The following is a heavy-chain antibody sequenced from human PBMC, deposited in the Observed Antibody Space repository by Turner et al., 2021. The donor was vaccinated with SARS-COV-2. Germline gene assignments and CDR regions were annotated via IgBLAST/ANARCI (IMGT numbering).Heavy chain of an antibody. CDR1: GDKFSTNG. CDR3: AREGYSGHFDH. CDR2: VVPIFGKS. J-gene: IGHJ4*02. D-gene: IGHD4-4*01. V-gene: IGHV1-69*01. Sequence: QVHLVQSGAEVKTPGSAGKVSCKVSGDKFSTNGISWVRQAPGKGLEWMGGVVPIFGKSNYAQKFQGRVTITADELTTTAYMELSRLTSEDTAVYFCAREGYSGHFDHWGQGTLVTVSS.